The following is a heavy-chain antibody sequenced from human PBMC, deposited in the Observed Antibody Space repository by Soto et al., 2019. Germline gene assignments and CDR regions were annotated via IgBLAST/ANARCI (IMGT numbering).Heavy chain of an antibody. J-gene: IGHJ3*02. CDR3: AKDLGGGCSGGSCFDAFDI. CDR2: ISGSGGST. V-gene: IGHV3-23*01. D-gene: IGHD2-15*01. Sequence: GGSLRLSCAASGFTFSSYAMSWVRQAPGKGLEWVSAISGSGGSTYYADSVKGRFTISRDNSKNTLYLQMNSLRAEDTAVYYCAKDLGGGCSGGSCFDAFDIWGQGTMVTVS. CDR1: GFTFSSYA.